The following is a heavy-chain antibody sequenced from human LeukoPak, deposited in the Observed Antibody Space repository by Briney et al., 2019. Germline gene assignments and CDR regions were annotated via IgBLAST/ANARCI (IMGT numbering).Heavy chain of an antibody. CDR3: ARPQDVFDN. Sequence: SETLSLTCAVYGGSFSGYYWSWIRQPPGKGLEWIGEINHSGSTNYNPSLKSRVTISVDTSKNQFYLKLSSVTAADTAVYYCARPQDVFDNWGQGTLLTVSS. V-gene: IGHV4-34*01. CDR2: INHSGST. CDR1: GGSFSGYY. J-gene: IGHJ4*02.